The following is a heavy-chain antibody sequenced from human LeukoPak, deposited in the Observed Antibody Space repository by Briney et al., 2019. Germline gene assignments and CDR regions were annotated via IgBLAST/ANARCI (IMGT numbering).Heavy chain of an antibody. CDR1: GFTFTNYG. J-gene: IGHJ4*02. CDR2: IWYDGSKT. CDR3: ARDDCSTTPCYAY. V-gene: IGHV3-33*01. Sequence: GGSLRLSCTTSGFTFTNYGINWVRQAPGKGLVWVAAIWYDGSKTSYTDSVKGRFTVSRDISKNTVYLQMNGLKAEDTAVYYCARDDCSTTPCYAYWGQGTLVTVSS. D-gene: IGHD2-2*01.